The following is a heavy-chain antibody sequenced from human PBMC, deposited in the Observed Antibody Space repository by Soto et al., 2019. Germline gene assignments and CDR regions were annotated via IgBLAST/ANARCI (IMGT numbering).Heavy chain of an antibody. V-gene: IGHV1-69*16. CDR3: ARVWSAYSYDTAFDY. CDR2: IIPMLGKA. Sequence: QVQLVQSGAEVKKPGSSVKVSCQASGGTFISYSTSWVRQAPGQGLEWMGGIIPMLGKANYAQEYQGRATVTTAEATTTVYLELRGLSPEATAVYYCARVWSAYSYDTAFDYWGQGTQVTVSS. J-gene: IGHJ4*02. D-gene: IGHD5-18*01. CDR1: GGTFISYS.